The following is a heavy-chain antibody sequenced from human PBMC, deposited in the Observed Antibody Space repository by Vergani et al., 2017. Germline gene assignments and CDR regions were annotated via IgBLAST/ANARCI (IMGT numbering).Heavy chain of an antibody. CDR2: IIPIFGTA. D-gene: IGHD7-27*01. CDR1: GGTFSSYA. J-gene: IGHJ4*02. Sequence: QVQLVQSGAEVKKPGASVKVSCKASGGTFSSYAISWVRQAPGQGLEWMGGIIPIFGTANYAQKFQGRVTITADESTSTAYMELSSLRSEDTAVYYCARGARRLGMSLAHFDYWGQGTLVTVSS. V-gene: IGHV1-69*13. CDR3: ARGARRLGMSLAHFDY.